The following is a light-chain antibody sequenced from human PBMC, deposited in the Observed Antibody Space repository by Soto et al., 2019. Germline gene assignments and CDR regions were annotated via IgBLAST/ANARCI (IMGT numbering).Light chain of an antibody. J-gene: IGKJ1*01. CDR1: QSISSW. V-gene: IGKV1-5*03. Sequence: DIQMTQPPSILSASVGDRVTITCRARQSISSWLAWYQQKPGKAPNLLIYKASHLENGVPSRFSGSGSGTEFTLTISSLPPGDFETYYCQHYNTSPWTFGQGTKVDIK. CDR3: QHYNTSPWT. CDR2: KAS.